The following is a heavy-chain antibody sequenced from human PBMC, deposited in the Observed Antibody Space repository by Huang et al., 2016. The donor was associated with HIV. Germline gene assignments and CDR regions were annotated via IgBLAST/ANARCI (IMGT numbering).Heavy chain of an antibody. J-gene: IGHJ3*02. CDR3: ARDPKYHRIGYYRQRRGIDI. Sequence: QLMQSGPELKQPGASVKVSCKASGYTFTSYGITWVRQAPGQGPAGMGWISASSGDTEYAKKFQGRVTVTTDTSTNIAYMELRSLRSDDTAKYYCARDPKYHRIGYYRQRRGIDIWGQGTMVIVSS. CDR2: ISASSGDT. V-gene: IGHV1-18*01. D-gene: IGHD3-22*01. CDR1: GYTFTSYG.